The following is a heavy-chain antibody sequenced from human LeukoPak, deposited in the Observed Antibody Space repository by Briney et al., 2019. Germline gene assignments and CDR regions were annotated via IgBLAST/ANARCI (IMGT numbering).Heavy chain of an antibody. CDR2: IRDSDAT. D-gene: IGHD3-16*01. CDR1: GFSVNNYY. Sequence: PGGSLRLSCAGSGFSVNNYYMNWVRQAPGKGLEWVSLIRDSDATFYADSVKGRFTISRDNSKNTIYLQMNRLRVEDTAVYFCARDRAVTQVWVEFDSWGQGTQVTVSS. J-gene: IGHJ5*01. CDR3: ARDRAVTQVWVEFDS. V-gene: IGHV3-66*03.